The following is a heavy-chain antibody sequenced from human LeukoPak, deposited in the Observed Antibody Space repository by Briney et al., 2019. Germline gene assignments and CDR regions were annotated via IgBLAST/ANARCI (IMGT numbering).Heavy chain of an antibody. Sequence: PGRSLRLSCAASGFTFSSYGIHWVRQAPGKGLEWVAVISYDGNNKYYADSVKGRFTISRDNSKNTLYMQMNSLRAEDTAVYYCAKDRYDSSGYSLRYYYYGMDVWGQGTTVTVSS. CDR2: ISYDGNNK. CDR3: AKDRYDSSGYSLRYYYYGMDV. J-gene: IGHJ6*02. D-gene: IGHD3-22*01. V-gene: IGHV3-30*18. CDR1: GFTFSSYG.